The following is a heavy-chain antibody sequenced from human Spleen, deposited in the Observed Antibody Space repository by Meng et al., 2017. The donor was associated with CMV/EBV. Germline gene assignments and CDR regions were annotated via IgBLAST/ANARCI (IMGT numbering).Heavy chain of an antibody. Sequence: GGSLRLSCAASGFTFSGYGMHWVRQPPGKGLEWVSFIHYDGTNKYYADSVKGRFTISRDNSKNTLYLQMNSLRAEDTAVYYCARDQEWELLVGYFDYWGQGTLVTVSS. CDR2: IHYDGTNK. V-gene: IGHV3-30*02. D-gene: IGHD1-26*01. CDR1: GFTFSGYG. J-gene: IGHJ4*02. CDR3: ARDQEWELLVGYFDY.